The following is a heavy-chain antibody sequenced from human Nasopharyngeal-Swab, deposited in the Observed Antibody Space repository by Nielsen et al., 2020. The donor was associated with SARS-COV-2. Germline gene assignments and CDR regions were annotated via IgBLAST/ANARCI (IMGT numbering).Heavy chain of an antibody. Sequence: GESLKISCAASGFTFSSYAMHWVRQAPGKGLEWVAVISYDGSNKYYADSVKGRFTISRDNSKNTLYLQMNSLRAEDTAVYYCARPSSGSYQSYLDYWGQGTLVTVSS. D-gene: IGHD1-26*01. CDR1: GFTFSSYA. CDR2: ISYDGSNK. CDR3: ARPSSGSYQSYLDY. V-gene: IGHV3-30-3*01. J-gene: IGHJ4*02.